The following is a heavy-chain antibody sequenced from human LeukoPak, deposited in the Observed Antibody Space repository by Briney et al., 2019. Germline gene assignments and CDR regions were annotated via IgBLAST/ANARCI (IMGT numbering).Heavy chain of an antibody. J-gene: IGHJ4*02. CDR2: IQNDGSNK. V-gene: IGHV3-30*02. D-gene: IGHD2-15*01. CDR1: GFTFVTYG. CDR3: ARDSDIHCSGGRCTNFDY. Sequence: PGGSLRLSCAASGFTFVTYGIHWVRQAPGKGLEWVAFIQNDGSNKYYADSVKGRFTISRDNAKRSLHLQMNSLRAEDTAVYYCARDSDIHCSGGRCTNFDYWGQGTLVTVSS.